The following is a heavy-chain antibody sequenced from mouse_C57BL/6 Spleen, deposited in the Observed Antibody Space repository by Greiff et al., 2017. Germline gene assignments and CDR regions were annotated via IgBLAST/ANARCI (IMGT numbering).Heavy chain of an antibody. V-gene: IGHV1-9*01. D-gene: IGHD6-2*01. CDR1: GYTFTGYW. CDR2: ILPGSGST. CDR3: ASLWADDEEYYYAMDY. Sequence: QVQLQQSGAELMKPGASVKLSCKATGYTFTGYWIEWVKQRPGHGLEWIGEILPGSGSTNYNEKFKGKATFTADTSSNTAYMQLSSLTTEDSAIYYCASLWADDEEYYYAMDYWGQGTSVTVSS. J-gene: IGHJ4*01.